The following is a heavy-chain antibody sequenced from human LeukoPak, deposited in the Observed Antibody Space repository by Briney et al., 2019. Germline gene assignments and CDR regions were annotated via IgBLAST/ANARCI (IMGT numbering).Heavy chain of an antibody. J-gene: IGHJ1*01. CDR1: GFTFSSYG. V-gene: IGHV3-30*02. CDR2: IRYDGSNK. D-gene: IGHD6-6*01. Sequence: PGGSLRLSCAASGFTFSSYGMHWVRQAPGKGLEWVAFIRYDGSNKYYADSVKGRFTISRDNSKNTLYLQMNSLRAEDTAVYYCAKDLLEQLVRTGYFQHWGQGTLVTVSS. CDR3: AKDLLEQLVRTGYFQH.